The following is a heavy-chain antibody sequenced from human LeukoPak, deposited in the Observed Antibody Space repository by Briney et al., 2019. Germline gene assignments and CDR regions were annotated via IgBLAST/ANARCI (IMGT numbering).Heavy chain of an antibody. D-gene: IGHD2-2*01. CDR1: GFTFSSYS. CDR2: ISSSSSYI. V-gene: IGHV3-21*01. J-gene: IGHJ3*02. Sequence: GGSLRLSCAASGFTFSSYSMNWVRQAPGKGLEWVSSISSSSSYIYYADSVKGRFTISRDNAKNSLYLQMNSLRAEDTAVYYCARDYLVPAALDAFDIWGQGTMVTVSS. CDR3: ARDYLVPAALDAFDI.